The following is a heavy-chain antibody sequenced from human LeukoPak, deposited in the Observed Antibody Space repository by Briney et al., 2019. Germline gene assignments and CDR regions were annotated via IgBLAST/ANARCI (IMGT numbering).Heavy chain of an antibody. CDR2: IYYSGST. V-gene: IGHV4-59*01. CDR1: GGSISSYY. D-gene: IGHD5-12*01. J-gene: IGHJ5*02. CDR3: ARIEDGSLFDP. Sequence: SETLSLTCTVSGGSISSYYWSWIRQPPGKGLEWIGYIYYSGSTNYNPSLKSRVTISVDTSKNQFSLKLSSVTAADTAVYHCARIEDGSLFDPWGQGTLVTVSS.